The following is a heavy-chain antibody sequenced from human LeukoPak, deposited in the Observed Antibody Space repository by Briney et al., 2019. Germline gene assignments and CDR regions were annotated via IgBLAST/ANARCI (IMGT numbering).Heavy chain of an antibody. Sequence: ASVKVSFKASGYTFTSYYMHWVRQAPGQGLEWMGIINPSGGSTSYAQKFQGRVTMTRDTSTSTVYMELSSLRSEDTAVYYCARDLRGYSYYYGMDVWGQGTTVTVSS. D-gene: IGHD5-12*01. J-gene: IGHJ6*02. CDR3: ARDLRGYSYYYGMDV. V-gene: IGHV1-46*01. CDR1: GYTFTSYY. CDR2: INPSGGST.